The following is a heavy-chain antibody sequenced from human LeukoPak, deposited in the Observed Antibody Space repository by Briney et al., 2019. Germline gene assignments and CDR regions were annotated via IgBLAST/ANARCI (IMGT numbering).Heavy chain of an antibody. CDR1: GFTLSGYW. D-gene: IGHD2-21*01. J-gene: IGHJ4*02. V-gene: IGHV3-74*01. CDR2: MNSDGTVT. Sequence: GGSLRLSCAASGFTLSGYWMHWVRQAPGEGLVWVSRMNSDGTVTTYADSVRGRFTISRDNARNTLYLQMSSLRAEDTAVYYCARYVVASACFDSWGQGTPVTVSS. CDR3: ARYVVASACFDS.